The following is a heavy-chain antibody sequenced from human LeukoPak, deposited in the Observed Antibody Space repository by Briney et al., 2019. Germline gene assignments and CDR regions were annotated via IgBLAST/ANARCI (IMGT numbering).Heavy chain of an antibody. D-gene: IGHD6-13*01. V-gene: IGHV3-23*01. CDR3: ARDRSSSWYGTLDY. Sequence: PGGSLRLSCAASGFTFSYFTMSWVRQAPGGGLEWVSAISGSADTTYYADSVKGRFTISRDNSKNTLYLQMNSLRAEDTAVYYCARDRSSSWYGTLDYWGQGTLVTVSS. J-gene: IGHJ4*02. CDR1: GFTFSYFT. CDR2: ISGSADTT.